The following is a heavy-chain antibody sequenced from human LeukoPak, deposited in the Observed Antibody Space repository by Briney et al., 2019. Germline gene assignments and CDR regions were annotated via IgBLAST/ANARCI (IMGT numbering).Heavy chain of an antibody. CDR3: ARGSNLGYNY. J-gene: IGHJ4*02. CDR1: GGSFSGYY. D-gene: IGHD7-27*01. CDR2: INHRGST. V-gene: IGHV4-34*01. Sequence: SETLSLTCAVYGGSFSGYYWSWIRQPPGKGLEWIGEINHRGSTNYNPSLKSRVIISVDTSKNQFSLKLSSVTAADTAVYYCARGSNLGYNYWGQGTLVTVSS.